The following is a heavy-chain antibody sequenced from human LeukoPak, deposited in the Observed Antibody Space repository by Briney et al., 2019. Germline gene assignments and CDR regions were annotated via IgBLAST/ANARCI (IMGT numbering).Heavy chain of an antibody. CDR2: IKQDGSEK. D-gene: IGHD3-10*01. CDR1: GFTFSSYW. V-gene: IGHV3-7*01. Sequence: GGSLRLSCAASGFTFSSYWMSWVRQAPGKGLEWVANIKQDGSEKYYVDSVKGRFTISRDNAKNSLYLRMNSLRAEDTAVYYCAREGITMVRGVTNAFDIWGQGTMVTVSS. J-gene: IGHJ3*02. CDR3: AREGITMVRGVTNAFDI.